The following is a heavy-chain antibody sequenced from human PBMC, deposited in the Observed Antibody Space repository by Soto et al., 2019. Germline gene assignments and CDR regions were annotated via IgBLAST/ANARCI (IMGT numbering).Heavy chain of an antibody. D-gene: IGHD1-26*01. Sequence: SETLSLTCTVSGGSVSSSSYYWGWVRQPPGKGLEWIGYVYYTGSTYYNPSLKSRVTISVDTSKNQFSLNVNSVTAADTAVYYCARTWELIKFDYWGQGTRVTVSS. V-gene: IGHV4-61*05. CDR1: GGSVSSSSYY. CDR2: VYYTGST. CDR3: ARTWELIKFDY. J-gene: IGHJ4*02.